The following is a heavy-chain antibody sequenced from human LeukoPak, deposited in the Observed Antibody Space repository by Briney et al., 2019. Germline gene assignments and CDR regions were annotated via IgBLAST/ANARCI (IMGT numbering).Heavy chain of an antibody. CDR3: ARTYNSGWLQFDY. J-gene: IGHJ4*02. Sequence: SETLSLTCTVSGGSVSSGSYYWSWIRQPPGKGLEWIGYIYYSGSTNYNPSLKSRDTISVDTSKNQFSLKLSSVTAADTAVYYCARTYNSGWLQFDYWGQGTPVTVSS. D-gene: IGHD6-19*01. CDR2: IYYSGST. V-gene: IGHV4-61*01. CDR1: GGSVSSGSYY.